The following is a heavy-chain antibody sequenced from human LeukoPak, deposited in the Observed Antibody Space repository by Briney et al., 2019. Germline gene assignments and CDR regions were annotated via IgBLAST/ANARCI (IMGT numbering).Heavy chain of an antibody. Sequence: ASVKVSCKASGRLFTSYGIAWVRQVPGEGLEWVGWISNFDGDTKVAENLQGRVTLTTDSSTSTAYMLLTNLEFDDTAVYYCVRARGCSNCVLTDGFDSWGQGTKVTVSS. D-gene: IGHD6-13*01. J-gene: IGHJ3*01. CDR2: ISNFDGDT. CDR1: GRLFTSYG. CDR3: VRARGCSNCVLTDGFDS. V-gene: IGHV1-18*01.